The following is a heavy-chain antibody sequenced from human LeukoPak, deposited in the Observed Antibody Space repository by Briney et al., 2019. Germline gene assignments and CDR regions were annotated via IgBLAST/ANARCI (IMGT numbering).Heavy chain of an antibody. V-gene: IGHV1-24*01. CDR1: GYTLTELS. J-gene: IGHJ4*02. Sequence: ASVKVSCKVSGYTLTELSMHWVRQAPGKGLEWMGGFDPEDGETIYAQKFQGRVTMTRNMSTSTVYMELSSLRSEDTAVYYCARESGSYYPAPYYFDYWGQGTLVTVSS. D-gene: IGHD1-26*01. CDR2: FDPEDGET. CDR3: ARESGSYYPAPYYFDY.